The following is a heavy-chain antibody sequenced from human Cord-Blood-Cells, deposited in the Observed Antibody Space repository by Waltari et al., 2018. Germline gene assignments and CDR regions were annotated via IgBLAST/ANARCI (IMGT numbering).Heavy chain of an antibody. D-gene: IGHD3-10*02. CDR1: GFTFSSYA. CDR2: ISYDGSNK. CDR3: ARGAGGVRAFYYMDV. J-gene: IGHJ6*03. Sequence: QVQLVESGGGVVQPGRSLRLSCVASGFTFSSYAMHWVRQAPGKGLEWVAVISYDGSNKYYADSVKGRFTISRDNSKNTLYLQMNSLRAEDTAVYYCARGAGGVRAFYYMDVWGKGTTVTVSS. V-gene: IGHV3-30-3*01.